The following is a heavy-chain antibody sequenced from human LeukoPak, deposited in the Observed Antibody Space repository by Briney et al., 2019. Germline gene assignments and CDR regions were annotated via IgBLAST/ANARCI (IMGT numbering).Heavy chain of an antibody. CDR1: GYTLTELS. V-gene: IGHV1-24*01. CDR2: FDPEDGET. J-gene: IGHJ5*02. Sequence: GASVKVSCKVSGYTLTELSMHWVRQAPGKGLEWMGGFDPEDGETIYAQKFQGRVTMTEDTSTDTAYMELSSLRSEDTAVYYCARDGWVGYCSSTSCLNWFDPWGQGTLVTVSS. CDR3: ARDGWVGYCSSTSCLNWFDP. D-gene: IGHD2-2*03.